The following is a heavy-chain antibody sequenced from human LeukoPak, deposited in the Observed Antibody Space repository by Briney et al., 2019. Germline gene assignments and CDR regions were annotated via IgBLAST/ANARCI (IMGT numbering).Heavy chain of an antibody. Sequence: ASVKVSCKASGYILTNYAMNWVRQAPGQGLEWVGWMNPNSGDTNYARSFQGRVTMTRDTSISTAYMELSRLRFDDTAVYYCAKDPFDQMLPENWFDPWGQGTLVTVSS. V-gene: IGHV1-2*02. CDR1: GYILTNYA. J-gene: IGHJ5*02. CDR2: MNPNSGDT. D-gene: IGHD2-2*01. CDR3: AKDPFDQMLPENWFDP.